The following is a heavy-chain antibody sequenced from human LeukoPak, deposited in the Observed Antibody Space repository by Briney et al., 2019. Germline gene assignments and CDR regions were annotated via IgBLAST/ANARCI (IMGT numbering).Heavy chain of an antibody. D-gene: IGHD1-14*01. CDR1: GGSISSGGYY. CDR3: ARGGGTRIDY. J-gene: IGHJ4*02. CDR2: IYYSGST. Sequence: SETLSLTCTVSGGSISSGGYYWSWIRQHPGKGLEWIGYIYYSGSTYYNPSLKSRVTISVDTSKNQFSLKLSSVTAADTAVYYCARGGGTRIDYWGQGTLVTVSS. V-gene: IGHV4-31*03.